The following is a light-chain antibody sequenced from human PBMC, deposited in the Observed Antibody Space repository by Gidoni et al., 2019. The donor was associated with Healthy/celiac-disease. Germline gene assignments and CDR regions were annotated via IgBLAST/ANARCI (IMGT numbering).Light chain of an antibody. CDR3: QQYNNWPPTT. V-gene: IGKV3-15*01. J-gene: IGKJ4*01. Sequence: EVVMTQSPASLSVSPGERATLSCRASQNVGRNLAWYKQRSGQPPRLLIHGASTRATGIPARFSGSGSGREFTLTISSLQSEDFAVYYCQQYNNWPPTTFGGGTRVEIK. CDR2: GAS. CDR1: QNVGRN.